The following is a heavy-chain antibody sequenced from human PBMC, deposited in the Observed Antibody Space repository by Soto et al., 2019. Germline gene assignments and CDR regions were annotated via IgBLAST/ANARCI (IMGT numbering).Heavy chain of an antibody. J-gene: IGHJ4*02. D-gene: IGHD2-21*01. V-gene: IGHV1-18*01. CDR2: IRDYNGNT. CDR1: GYTFTSYG. CDR3: ARVRKLLVPTEIDY. Sequence: QVQLVQSGAEVKKPGASVKVSCKASGYTFTSYGISWVRQAPGKGLEWMGWIRDYNGNTNYAQKLQGRVTMTTDTSTSTAYMELRSLRSDDTAVYYCARVRKLLVPTEIDYWGQGTLVTVSS.